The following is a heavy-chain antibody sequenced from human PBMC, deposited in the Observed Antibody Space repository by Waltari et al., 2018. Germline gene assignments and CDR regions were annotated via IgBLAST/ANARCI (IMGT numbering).Heavy chain of an antibody. CDR2: INHSPKS. Sequence: QVHLQQWGAGLLRPSETLSLICAVYGGSFRGFYWGWIRQPPGKGLEWSGEINHSPKSNYNPSLRSRVHMSIDTSQNQFSLQLTSVTAADTGVYYCVRLEDCTGPGGNCYSGAPFAVDVWGQGTTVTVPS. CDR1: GGSFRGFY. D-gene: IGHD2-8*02. CDR3: VRLEDCTGPGGNCYSGAPFAVDV. V-gene: IGHV4-34*01. J-gene: IGHJ6*02.